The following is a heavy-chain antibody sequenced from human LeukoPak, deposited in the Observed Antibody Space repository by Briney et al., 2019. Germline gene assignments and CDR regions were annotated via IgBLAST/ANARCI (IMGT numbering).Heavy chain of an antibody. V-gene: IGHV4-59*12. CDR1: GGSISSYY. CDR3: ARGYDSSGYYYSWFDP. J-gene: IGHJ5*02. Sequence: SETLSLTCTVSGGSISSYYWSWIRQPPGKGLEWIGYIYYSGTTNYNPSLKSRVTISVDTSKNQFSPKLSSVTAADTAVYYCARGYDSSGYYYSWFDPWGQGTLVTVSS. CDR2: IYYSGTT. D-gene: IGHD3-22*01.